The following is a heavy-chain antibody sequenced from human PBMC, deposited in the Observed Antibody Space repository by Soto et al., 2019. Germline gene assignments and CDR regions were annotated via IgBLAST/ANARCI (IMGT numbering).Heavy chain of an antibody. J-gene: IGHJ5*01. Sequence: SQTLSLTCAISGDSFSSNSAAWSLMRQSPSRGLEWLGRTYYRSKWYNDYAVSVKSRITVKPDTSKNQFSLQLDSVTPEDTAVYYCARDGSNWFDSWGQGTLVTVSS. D-gene: IGHD3-10*01. CDR2: TYYRSKWYN. CDR3: ARDGSNWFDS. CDR1: GDSFSSNSAA. V-gene: IGHV6-1*01.